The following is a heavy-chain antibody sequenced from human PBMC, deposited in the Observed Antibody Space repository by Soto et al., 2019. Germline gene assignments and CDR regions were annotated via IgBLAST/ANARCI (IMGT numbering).Heavy chain of an antibody. V-gene: IGHV1-69*13. CDR3: ARRRPGYYYDSSGYYDY. D-gene: IGHD3-22*01. CDR1: GYTFTSYY. Sequence: SVKVSWKSSGYTFTSYYMHWVRQAPGQGLEWMGGIIPIFGTANYAQKFQGRVTITADESTSTAYMELSSLRSEDTAVYYCARRRPGYYYDSSGYYDYWGQGTLVTVSS. J-gene: IGHJ4*02. CDR2: IIPIFGTA.